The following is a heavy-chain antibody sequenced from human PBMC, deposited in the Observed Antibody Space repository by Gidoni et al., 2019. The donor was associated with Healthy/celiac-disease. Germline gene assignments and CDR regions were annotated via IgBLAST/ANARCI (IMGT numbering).Heavy chain of an antibody. Sequence: QVQLVQSGAEVKNPGASVKFSCKASGYTFTRYYINWVRQSPGQGLEWMGILNPSGGSTSYAQKFQGRVNMTRDTCTSTVYMEMSSLRSEDTAVYLCARDICGGSCYVGWFDPWGQGTLVTVSS. J-gene: IGHJ5*02. CDR2: LNPSGGST. CDR1: GYTFTRYY. CDR3: ARDICGGSCYVGWFDP. D-gene: IGHD2-15*01. V-gene: IGHV1-46*01.